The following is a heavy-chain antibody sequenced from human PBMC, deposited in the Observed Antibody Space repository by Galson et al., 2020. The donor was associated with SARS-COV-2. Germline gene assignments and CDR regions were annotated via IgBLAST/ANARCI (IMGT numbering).Heavy chain of an antibody. D-gene: IGHD6-19*01. V-gene: IGHV3-23*01. CDR1: GFTFSSYA. CDR2: ISGSGGST. CDR3: AKILGSSGWGWDTWDYFDY. J-gene: IGHJ4*02. Sequence: GESLKLSCAASGFTFSSYAMSWVRQAPGKGLEWVSAISGSGGSTYYADSVKGRFTISRDNSKNTLYLQMNSLRAEDTAVYYCAKILGSSGWGWDTWDYFDYWGQGTLVTVSS.